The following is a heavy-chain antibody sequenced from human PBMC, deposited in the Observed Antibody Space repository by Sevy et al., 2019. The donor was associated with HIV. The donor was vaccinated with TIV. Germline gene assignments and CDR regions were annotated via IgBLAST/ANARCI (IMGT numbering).Heavy chain of an antibody. CDR2: ISASSGYT. CDR3: AKETTSGYFP. J-gene: IGHJ5*02. D-gene: IGHD3-3*01. V-gene: IGHV3-23*01. Sequence: GGSLRLSCAVSGFRFNTYVMSWVRQAPGKGLEWVSSISASSGYTYYAYSVKGRFAISRDNSKNTVDLQMNSLRAEDTALYYCAKETTSGYFPWGQGTLVTVSS. CDR1: GFRFNTYV.